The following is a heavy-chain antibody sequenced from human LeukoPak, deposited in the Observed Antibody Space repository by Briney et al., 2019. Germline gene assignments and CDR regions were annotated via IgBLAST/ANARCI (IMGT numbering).Heavy chain of an antibody. D-gene: IGHD6-13*01. CDR2: INPNSGGT. CDR1: GYTFTGYY. CDR3: ARSPGIGTAGTVDY. V-gene: IGHV1-2*02. J-gene: IGHJ4*02. Sequence: ASVKVSCKASGYTFTGYYMHWVRQAPGQGLEWMGWINPNSGGTNYAQKFQGRVTMTRDTSISTAYMELSRLRSDDTAVYYCARSPGIGTAGTVDYWGQGTLVTVSS.